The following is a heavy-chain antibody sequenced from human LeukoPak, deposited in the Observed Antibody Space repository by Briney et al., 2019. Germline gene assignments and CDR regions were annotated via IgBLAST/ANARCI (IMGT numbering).Heavy chain of an antibody. V-gene: IGHV1-69*13. CDR3: ASRGARGYSGYDVREYYYYMDV. D-gene: IGHD5-12*01. J-gene: IGHJ6*03. CDR1: GGTFSSYA. Sequence: ASVKVSCKASGGTFSSYAMGWVRQVPGKGLEWMGGIIPIFGTANYAQKFQGRVTITADESTSTAYMELSSLRSEDTAVYYCASRGARGYSGYDVREYYYYMDVWGKGTTVTISS. CDR2: IIPIFGTA.